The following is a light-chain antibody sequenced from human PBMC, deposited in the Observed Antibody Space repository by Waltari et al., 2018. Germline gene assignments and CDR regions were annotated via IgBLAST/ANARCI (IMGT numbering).Light chain of an antibody. CDR2: GAS. Sequence: EYVLTQSPGTLSLPPGERATLSCRASQSAASIYLHWYQQKPGQAPRLLIYGASNRATGIPDRFSGSVSGKDFTLTISRLEPEDFAVYYCQQYGDSPLYTFGRGTKLEIK. CDR3: QQYGDSPLYT. V-gene: IGKV3-20*01. J-gene: IGKJ2*01. CDR1: QSAASIY.